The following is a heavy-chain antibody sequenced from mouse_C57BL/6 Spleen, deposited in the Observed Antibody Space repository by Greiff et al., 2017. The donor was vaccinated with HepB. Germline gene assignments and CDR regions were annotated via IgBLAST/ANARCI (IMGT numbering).Heavy chain of an antibody. Sequence: QVQLQQPGAELVKPGASVKLSCKASGYTFTSYWMQWVKQRPGQGLEWIGEIDPSDSYTNYNQKFKGKATLTVDTSSSTAYMQLSSLTSEDSAVYYCARYYGSSYVWYFDVWGTGTTVTVSS. J-gene: IGHJ1*03. V-gene: IGHV1-50*01. D-gene: IGHD1-1*01. CDR2: IDPSDSYT. CDR3: ARYYGSSYVWYFDV. CDR1: GYTFTSYW.